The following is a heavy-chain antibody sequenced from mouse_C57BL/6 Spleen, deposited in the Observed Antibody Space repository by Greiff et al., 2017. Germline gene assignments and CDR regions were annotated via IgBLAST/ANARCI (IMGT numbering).Heavy chain of an antibody. Sequence: VQLQQSGAELVRPGASVTLSCKASGYTFTDYEMHWVKQTPVHGLEWIGAIDPETGGTAYNQKFKGKAILTADKSSSTAYMELRSLTSEDSAVYYCTRGAGSSPYGYFDVWGTGTTVTVSS. CDR2: IDPETGGT. J-gene: IGHJ1*03. D-gene: IGHD1-1*01. CDR3: TRGAGSSPYGYFDV. V-gene: IGHV1-15*01. CDR1: GYTFTDYE.